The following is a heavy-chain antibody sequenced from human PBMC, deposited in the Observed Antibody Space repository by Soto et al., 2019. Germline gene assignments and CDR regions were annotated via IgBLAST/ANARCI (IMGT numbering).Heavy chain of an antibody. CDR2: INPKSGGT. CDR1: GDTFTANY. D-gene: IGHD1-1*01. Sequence: ASVKVSCKASGDTFTANYIHWMRQAPGQGFEWLGWINPKSGGTKYPQKFQGRVTMTRDTSLSTVYMTLTRLTSDDTAVYYCARDLAKGGGNAGFDYWGQGTLGTVSS. J-gene: IGHJ4*02. V-gene: IGHV1-2*02. CDR3: ARDLAKGGGNAGFDY.